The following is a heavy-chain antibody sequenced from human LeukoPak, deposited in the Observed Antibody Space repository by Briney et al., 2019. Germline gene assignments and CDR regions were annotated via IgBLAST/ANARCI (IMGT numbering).Heavy chain of an antibody. J-gene: IGHJ4*02. V-gene: IGHV3-33*06. CDR2: IWFDGDKK. CDR3: SKRLEVYAGLRAGNDY. D-gene: IGHD2-8*01. CDR1: GFTFSNYG. Sequence: PAVCLRLSCAASGFTFSNYGIHWVRQAPGKGLEWVAVIWFDGDKKYYADSVKGRFTISRDNSKNMVYLQMTSLRAEDTAVYYCSKRLEVYAGLRAGNDYWGQGTQVSVSS.